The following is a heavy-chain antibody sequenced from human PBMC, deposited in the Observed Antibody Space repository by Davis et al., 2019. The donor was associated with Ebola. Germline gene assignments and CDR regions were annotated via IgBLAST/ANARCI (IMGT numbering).Heavy chain of an antibody. CDR1: GFSLSSSGVG. CDR2: IYWDDDK. Sequence: SGPTLVKPTQTLTLTCTVSGFSLSSSGVGVGWIRQPPGKALEWLALIYWDDDKRYRPSPKSRLTITRDTSKKQVVLKMTNMDPADTATYYCARANGHEYDYWGQGILVTVSS. V-gene: IGHV2-5*02. J-gene: IGHJ4*02. CDR3: ARANGHEYDY. D-gene: IGHD2-8*01.